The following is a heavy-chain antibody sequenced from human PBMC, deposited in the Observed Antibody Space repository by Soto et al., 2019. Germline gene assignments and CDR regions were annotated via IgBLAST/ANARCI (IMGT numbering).Heavy chain of an antibody. CDR3: ARAFSVTMIVVVTYFDY. CDR1: GFTFSSYA. V-gene: IGHV3-30-3*01. CDR2: ISYDGSNK. J-gene: IGHJ4*02. Sequence: GGSLRLSCAASGFTFSSYAMHWVRQAPGKGLEWVAVISYDGSNKYYADSVKGRFTISRDNSKNTLYLQMNSLRAEDTAVYYCARAFSVTMIVVVTYFDYWGQGTLVTVSS. D-gene: IGHD3-22*01.